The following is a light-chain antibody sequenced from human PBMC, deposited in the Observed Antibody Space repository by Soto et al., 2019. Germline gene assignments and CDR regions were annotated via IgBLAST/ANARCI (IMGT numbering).Light chain of an antibody. CDR1: QSVSSSF. J-gene: IGKJ4*01. CDR2: GAS. V-gene: IGKV3-20*01. Sequence: EIELTQSPGTLSLSPGERATLFCRASQSVSSSFLAWYQQKPGQAPRLLIYGASIRATGIPDRFSGSGSETDFTLTISRLEPEDFAVYYCQQYVSSPLTFGGGTKVEIK. CDR3: QQYVSSPLT.